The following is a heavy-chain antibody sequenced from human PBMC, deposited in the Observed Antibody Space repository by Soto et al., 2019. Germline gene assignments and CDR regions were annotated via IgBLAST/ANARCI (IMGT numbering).Heavy chain of an antibody. V-gene: IGHV4-61*01. CDR3: ASISDFWSGYSDY. CDR2: IYYSGST. Sequence: PSETLSLTCTVSGGSVSSGSYYWSWIRQPPGKGLEWIGYIYYSGSTNYNPSLKSRVTISVDTSKNQFSLKLSSVTAADTAVYYCASISDFWSGYSDYWGQGTLVTVSS. D-gene: IGHD3-3*01. CDR1: GGSVSSGSYY. J-gene: IGHJ4*02.